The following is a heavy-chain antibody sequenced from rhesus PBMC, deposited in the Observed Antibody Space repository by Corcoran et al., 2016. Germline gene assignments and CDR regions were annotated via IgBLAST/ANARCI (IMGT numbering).Heavy chain of an antibody. D-gene: IGHD1-26*01. Sequence: QVQLQESGPGVVKPSETLSLTCAVSGGSISDSYRWSWIRQPPGKGLEWIGYIYGSSTSTNHNPSLKSRVTISKDTSKNQFSVKLSSVTAADTAVYYCARVGRTGTTGYFEFWGQGALVTVSS. CDR2: IYGSSTST. J-gene: IGHJ1*01. CDR3: ARVGRTGTTGYFEF. CDR1: GGSISDSYR. V-gene: IGHV4S10*01.